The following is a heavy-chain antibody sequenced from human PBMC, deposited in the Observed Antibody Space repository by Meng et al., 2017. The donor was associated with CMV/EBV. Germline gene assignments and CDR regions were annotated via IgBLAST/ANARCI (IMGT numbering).Heavy chain of an antibody. J-gene: IGHJ6*02. CDR3: AKGHSSSGFYYYYGMDV. Sequence: SLKISCAASGFTFDDYAMHWVRQAPGKGLEWVSGISWNSGSISYADSVKGRFTISRDNAKNSLYLQMNSLRAEDTALYYCAKGHSSSGFYYYYGMDVWGQGTTVTVSS. CDR2: ISWNSGSI. CDR1: GFTFDDYA. V-gene: IGHV3-9*01. D-gene: IGHD6-6*01.